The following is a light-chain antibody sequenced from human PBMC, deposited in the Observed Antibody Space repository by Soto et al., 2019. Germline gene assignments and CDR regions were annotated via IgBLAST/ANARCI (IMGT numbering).Light chain of an antibody. Sequence: ETVMTQSPATLSVSPGEIATLSCSASQSFSSNLACYQQRPGQAPRLLIYGASARATGFPARFGASGSGTEFTLTITSLQPDDFATYSCQQYNSYPWTFGQGTKVDIK. CDR1: QSFSSN. V-gene: IGKV3D-15*01. CDR2: GAS. CDR3: QQYNSYPWT. J-gene: IGKJ1*01.